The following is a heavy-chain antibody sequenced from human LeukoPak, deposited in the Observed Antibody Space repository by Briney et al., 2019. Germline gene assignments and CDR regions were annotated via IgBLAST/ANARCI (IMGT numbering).Heavy chain of an antibody. D-gene: IGHD4-17*01. CDR1: GFTFSNYA. CDR2: ISGSGDST. CDR3: AGMGYDYGDYVGSDY. V-gene: IGHV3-23*01. Sequence: GGSLRLSCAASGFTFSNYAMRWVRQAPGKGLEWVSGISGSGDSTYYADSVKGRFTISRDNSKNTLYLQMNSLRAEDTAVYYCAGMGYDYGDYVGSDYWGQGTLVTVSS. J-gene: IGHJ4*02.